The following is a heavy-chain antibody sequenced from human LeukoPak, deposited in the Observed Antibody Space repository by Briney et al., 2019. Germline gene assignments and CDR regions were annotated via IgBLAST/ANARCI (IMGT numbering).Heavy chain of an antibody. CDR2: ISGSGGST. D-gene: IGHD6-6*01. Sequence: PGGSLRLSCAASGFTFSSYAMSWVRQAPGKGLEWVSAISGSGGSTYYADSVKGRFTISRDNAKNSLYLQMNSLRAEDTALYYCAKGMFSSSPPFDYWGQGTLVTVSS. V-gene: IGHV3-23*01. CDR3: AKGMFSSSPPFDY. J-gene: IGHJ4*02. CDR1: GFTFSSYA.